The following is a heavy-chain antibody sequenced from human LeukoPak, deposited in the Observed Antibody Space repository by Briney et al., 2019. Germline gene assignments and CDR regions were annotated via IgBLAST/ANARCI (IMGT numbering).Heavy chain of an antibody. D-gene: IGHD2-2*01. CDR2: INPDESTT. CDR1: GFTFSSSW. V-gene: IGHV3-74*01. CDR3: AGNTRTSFDI. J-gene: IGHJ4*02. Sequence: GGSLRLSCAASGFTFSSSWMHWVRQAPGKGLVWVSRINPDESTTTYADSVKGRFTISRDNAKNTLYLQMNSLRAEDTAVYYCAGNTRTSFDIWGQGTLVTVSS.